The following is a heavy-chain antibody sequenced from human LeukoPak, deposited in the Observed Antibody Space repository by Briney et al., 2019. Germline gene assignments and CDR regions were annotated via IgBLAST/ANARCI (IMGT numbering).Heavy chain of an antibody. D-gene: IGHD3-10*01. CDR3: AKGSGGSGSFYNHFDC. CDR1: GFSVTNNY. Sequence: GGSLRLSCAVSGFSVTNNYMSWVRQAPGKGLEWVSVFYVGGATYYADSVKGRFTISRDNSKNTLSLQMNSLRTEDTAVFYCAKGSGGSGSFYNHFDCWGQGTLVTVSS. CDR2: FYVGGAT. J-gene: IGHJ4*02. V-gene: IGHV3-53*05.